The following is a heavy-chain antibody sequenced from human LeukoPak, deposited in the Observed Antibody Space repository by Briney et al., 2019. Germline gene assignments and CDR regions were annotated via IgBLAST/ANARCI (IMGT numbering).Heavy chain of an antibody. D-gene: IGHD6-13*01. CDR3: ATSIFGDSSSWYRGGY. Sequence: ASVKVSCKVSGYTLTELSMHWVRQAPGKGLEWKGGFDPEDGETIYAQKFQGRVTMTEDTSTDTAYMELSSLRSEDTAVYYCATSIFGDSSSWYRGGYWGQGTLVTVSS. CDR2: FDPEDGET. V-gene: IGHV1-24*01. J-gene: IGHJ4*02. CDR1: GYTLTELS.